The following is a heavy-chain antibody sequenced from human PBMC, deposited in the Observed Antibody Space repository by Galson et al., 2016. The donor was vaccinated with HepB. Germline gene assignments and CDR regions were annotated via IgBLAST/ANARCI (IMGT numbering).Heavy chain of an antibody. V-gene: IGHV5-10-1*01. Sequence: QSGAEVKKSGESLRISCQGSTVNFIRYWTSWVRQMPGKGLEWMGRIDPSDSYTKYSPSFQGHVTFSLDKSISTAYLQWSSLKASDTAMYYCAIFYFDSGSYYNPDYWGQGTLVTVSS. CDR2: IDPSDSYT. J-gene: IGHJ4*02. D-gene: IGHD3-10*01. CDR3: AIFYFDSGSYYNPDY. CDR1: TVNFIRYW.